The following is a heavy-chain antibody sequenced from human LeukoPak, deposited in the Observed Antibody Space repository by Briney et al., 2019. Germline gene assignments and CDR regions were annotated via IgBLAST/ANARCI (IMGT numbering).Heavy chain of an antibody. J-gene: IGHJ4*02. CDR2: ISYDGSNK. CDR3: ASDTDYYDSSGYTLPFDY. Sequence: GGSLRLSCAASGFTFSSYAMSWVRQAPGKGLEWVAVISYDGSNKYYADSVKGRFTISRDNSKNTLYLQMNSLRAEDTAVYYCASDTDYYDSSGYTLPFDYWGQGTLVTVSS. CDR1: GFTFSSYA. V-gene: IGHV3-30*01. D-gene: IGHD3-22*01.